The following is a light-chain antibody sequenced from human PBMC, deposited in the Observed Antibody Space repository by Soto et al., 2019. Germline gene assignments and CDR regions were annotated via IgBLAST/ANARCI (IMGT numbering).Light chain of an antibody. CDR1: QGISSA. J-gene: IGKJ5*01. Sequence: IQLTQSPSSLSASVGDRVTITCRASQGISSALAWYQQKPGKVPKLLIYAASTLQSGVPSRFSGSGSGTEFTLTISSLQPEDFATYYCQQINSYPITFGQGTRLEI. CDR3: QQINSYPIT. V-gene: IGKV1-9*01. CDR2: AAS.